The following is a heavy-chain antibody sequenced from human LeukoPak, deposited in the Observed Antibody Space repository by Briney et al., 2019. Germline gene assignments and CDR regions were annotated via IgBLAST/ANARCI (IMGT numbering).Heavy chain of an antibody. CDR3: AGYGDYPY. CDR1: GFTFSTYD. D-gene: IGHD4-17*01. CDR2: FSSSSTI. J-gene: IGHJ4*02. Sequence: PGGSVRLSCAASGFTFSTYDMHWVRQAPGEGLEWVSYFSSSSTIYYADSVKGRFTISRDNAKNSLYLQMNSLRAEDTAVYYCAGYGDYPYWGQGTLVTVSS. V-gene: IGHV3-48*01.